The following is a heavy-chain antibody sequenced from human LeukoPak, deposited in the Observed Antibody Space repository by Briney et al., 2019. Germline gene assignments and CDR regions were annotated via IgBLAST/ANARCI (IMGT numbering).Heavy chain of an antibody. CDR3: AKDVQHGYSYAVRGFDY. V-gene: IGHV3-23*01. CDR2: ISGLAGST. J-gene: IGHJ4*02. CDR1: GFTFDRFA. D-gene: IGHD5-18*01. Sequence: GGSLRLSCAASGFTFDRFAMSWVRQAPGKGLEWVSAISGLAGSTYYADSVKGRFIISRDNSKNTLYLDMTSLRAEDTAVYYCAKDVQHGYSYAVRGFDYWGQGTLVTVSS.